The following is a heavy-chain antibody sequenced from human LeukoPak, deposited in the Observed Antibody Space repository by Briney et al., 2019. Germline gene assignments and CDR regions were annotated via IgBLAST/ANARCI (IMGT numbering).Heavy chain of an antibody. D-gene: IGHD2-15*01. Sequence: PGGSLRLSCAASGFNFSTHWMTWVRQAPGKGLEWVANIPDDGSETNYVDSVKGRFIISRDNAKNLLSLQMSSLREEDTALYYCARGWAAIPDWGQGTLVTVSS. CDR1: GFNFSTHW. CDR2: IPDDGSET. J-gene: IGHJ1*01. V-gene: IGHV3-7*01. CDR3: ARGWAAIPD.